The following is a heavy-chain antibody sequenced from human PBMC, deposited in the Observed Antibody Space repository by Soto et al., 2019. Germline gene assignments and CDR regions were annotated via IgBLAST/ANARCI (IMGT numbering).Heavy chain of an antibody. Sequence: GGSLRLSCAASGFTFSSYAMSWVRQAPGKGLEWVSAISGSGGSTYYADSVKGRFTISRDNSKNTLYLQMNSLRAEDTAVYYCAKAKTGDPLSSYFDLWGRGTLVTVSS. D-gene: IGHD7-27*01. CDR3: AKAKTGDPLSSYFDL. CDR2: ISGSGGST. J-gene: IGHJ2*01. V-gene: IGHV3-23*01. CDR1: GFTFSSYA.